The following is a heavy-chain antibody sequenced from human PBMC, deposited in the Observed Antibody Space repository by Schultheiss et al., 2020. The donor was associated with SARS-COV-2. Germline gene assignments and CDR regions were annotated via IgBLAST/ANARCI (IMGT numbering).Heavy chain of an antibody. CDR3: ARCNTAMATSY. Sequence: SGPTLVKPTQTLTLTCTFSGFSLSTSGVGVGWIRQPPGKGLEWIGSIYYSGSTYYNPSLKSRVTISVDTSKNQFSLKLSSVTAADTAVYYCARCNTAMATSYWGQGTLVTVSS. J-gene: IGHJ4*02. CDR2: IYYSGST. CDR1: GFSLSTSGVG. V-gene: IGHV4-39*01. D-gene: IGHD5-18*01.